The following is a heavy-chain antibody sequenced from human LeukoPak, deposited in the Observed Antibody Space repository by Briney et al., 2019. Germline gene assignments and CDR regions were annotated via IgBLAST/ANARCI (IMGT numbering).Heavy chain of an antibody. CDR3: AKDFLSTGGSII. CDR2: ITGSGDIT. D-gene: IGHD2-15*01. J-gene: IGHJ4*02. CDR1: GFTFISYA. V-gene: IGHV3-23*01. Sequence: SGGSLRLSCAAPGFTFISYAMSWVRQAPGKGLEWVSVITGSGDITYYADSVKGRFTISRDNSKNTVYLQMNSLRAEDTAVYYCAKDFLSTGGSIIWGRGTLVTVSS.